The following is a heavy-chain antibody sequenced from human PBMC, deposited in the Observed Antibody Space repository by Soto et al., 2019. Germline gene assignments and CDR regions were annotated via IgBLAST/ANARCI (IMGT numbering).Heavy chain of an antibody. CDR1: GFTFSSYS. CDR2: ISSSSSYI. CDR3: ARDERGYSSSSPPDY. D-gene: IGHD6-6*01. J-gene: IGHJ4*02. V-gene: IGHV3-21*01. Sequence: EVQLVESGGGLVKPGGSLRLSCAAYGFTFSSYSMNWVRQAPGKGLEWVSSISSSSSYIYYADSVKGRFTISRDNAKNSLHLQMNSLRAEDTAVYYCARDERGYSSSSPPDYWGQGTLVTVSS.